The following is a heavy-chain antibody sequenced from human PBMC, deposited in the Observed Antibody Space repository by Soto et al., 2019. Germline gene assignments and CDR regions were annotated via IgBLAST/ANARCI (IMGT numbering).Heavy chain of an antibody. CDR1: GGSISSYY. Sequence: SETLSLTCTVSGGSISSYYWSWIRQPPRKGLEWIGYIYYSGSTNYNPSLKSRVTISVDTSKNQFSLKLSSVTAADTAVYYCAVGSNYDFWSGYYFDYWGQGTLVTVSS. CDR3: AVGSNYDFWSGYYFDY. CDR2: IYYSGST. D-gene: IGHD3-3*01. J-gene: IGHJ4*02. V-gene: IGHV4-59*01.